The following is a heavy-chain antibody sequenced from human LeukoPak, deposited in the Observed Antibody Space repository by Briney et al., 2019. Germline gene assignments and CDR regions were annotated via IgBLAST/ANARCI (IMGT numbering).Heavy chain of an antibody. V-gene: IGHV4-38-2*02. CDR2: INHRGST. J-gene: IGHJ4*01. CDR1: GYSISTDYY. D-gene: IGHD3-22*01. CDR3: ARVGDTSGYFQHFDY. Sequence: PSETLSLTCSVSGYSISTDYYWGWIRPAPGKGLEWIGIINHRGSTNYNPSLKSRVTISPDTSKNQFSLKLSSVTAADTAVYYCARVGDTSGYFQHFDYWGQGILVTVSS.